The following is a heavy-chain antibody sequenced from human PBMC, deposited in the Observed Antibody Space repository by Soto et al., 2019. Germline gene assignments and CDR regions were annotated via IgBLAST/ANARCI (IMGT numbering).Heavy chain of an antibody. CDR3: ARGLPLGAEAATKWFDP. D-gene: IGHD6-13*01. J-gene: IGHJ5*02. CDR1: GYTFTSYD. Sequence: QVQLMQSGAEVKKPGASVRVSCKASGYTFTSYDINWVRQATGQGLEWMGWMNPNSGNTGYSQKVQGRVTMTRDTSIGTAYVELSSLRSDDTAVYYCARGLPLGAEAATKWFDPWGQGTLVTVSS. CDR2: MNPNSGNT. V-gene: IGHV1-8*01.